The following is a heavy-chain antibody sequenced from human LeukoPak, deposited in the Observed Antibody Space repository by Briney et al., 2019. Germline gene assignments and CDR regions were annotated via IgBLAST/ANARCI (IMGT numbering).Heavy chain of an antibody. Sequence: GASVKVSCKASGYTFTGYFIHWVRQAPGQGLEWMGWISAYNGNTNYAQKLQGRVTMTTDTSTSTAYMELRSLRSDDTAVYYCARDTDGGDLIDYWGQGTLVTVSS. D-gene: IGHD4-23*01. J-gene: IGHJ4*02. CDR3: ARDTDGGDLIDY. CDR1: GYTFTGYF. CDR2: ISAYNGNT. V-gene: IGHV1-18*04.